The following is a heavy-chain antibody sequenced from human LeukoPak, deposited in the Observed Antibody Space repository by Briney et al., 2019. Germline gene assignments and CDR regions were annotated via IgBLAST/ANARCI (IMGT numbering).Heavy chain of an antibody. CDR3: ARDESGPFDY. J-gene: IGHJ4*02. D-gene: IGHD1-26*01. Sequence: VASVKVSCKASGYTFTSSDINWVRQAPGQGLEWMGWISSYSGNTNYAQKLQGRVTMTTDTSTSTAYMELRSLRSDDTAVYYCARDESGPFDYWGQGTLVTVSS. CDR1: GYTFTSSD. V-gene: IGHV1-18*01. CDR2: ISSYSGNT.